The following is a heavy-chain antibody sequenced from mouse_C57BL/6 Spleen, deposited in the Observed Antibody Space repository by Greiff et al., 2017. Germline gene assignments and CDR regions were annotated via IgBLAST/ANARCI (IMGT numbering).Heavy chain of an antibody. V-gene: IGHV5-6*01. D-gene: IGHD1-1*01. CDR1: GFTFSSYG. J-gene: IGHJ3*01. CDR2: ISSGGSYT. CDR3: ARQGTTVVTPFAY. Sequence: DVQLQESGGDLVKPGGSLKLSCAASGFTFSSYGMSWVRQTPDKRLEWVATISSGGSYTYYPDSVKGRFTISRDNAKNTLYLQMSSLKSEDTAMYYCARQGTTVVTPFAYWGQGTLVTVSA.